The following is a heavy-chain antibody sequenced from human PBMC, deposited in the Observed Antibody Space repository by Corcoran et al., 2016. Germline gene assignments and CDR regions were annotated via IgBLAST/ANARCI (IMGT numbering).Heavy chain of an antibody. Sequence: EVQQVESGGGLVQPGGSLRLSCAASGFPFSRYWMSWVRQAPGKRREWVANIKQDGSEKYYVDSVKGRFTISRDNAKNSLYLQMNSLRAEETAVSYCARNTYYDFWSGYFPYYYYYGRDVWGQGTTVTVSS. D-gene: IGHD3-3*01. CDR2: IKQDGSEK. CDR1: GFPFSRYW. J-gene: IGHJ6*02. CDR3: ARNTYYDFWSGYFPYYYYYGRDV. V-gene: IGHV3-7*01.